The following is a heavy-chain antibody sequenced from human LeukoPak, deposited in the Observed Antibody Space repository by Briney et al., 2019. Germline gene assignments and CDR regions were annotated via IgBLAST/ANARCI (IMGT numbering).Heavy chain of an antibody. CDR3: AREGDIVVVVALKGDAFDI. Sequence: SETLSLTCTVSGASISSYYWSWIRQPPGKGLEWIGYIYYSGSTNYNPSLKSRVTISVDTSKNQFSLKLSSVTAADTAVYYCAREGDIVVVVALKGDAFDIWGQGTMVTVSS. CDR1: GASISSYY. D-gene: IGHD2-15*01. J-gene: IGHJ3*02. V-gene: IGHV4-59*12. CDR2: IYYSGST.